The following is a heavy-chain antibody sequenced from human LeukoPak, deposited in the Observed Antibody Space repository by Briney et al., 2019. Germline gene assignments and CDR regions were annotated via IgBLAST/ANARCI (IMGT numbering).Heavy chain of an antibody. Sequence: ASVKVSCKASGYTFTRNAMHWVRQAPGQRLEWMGWINTGNGNTKYSQKFQDRVTITRDTSASTAYMELSSLRSEDTAVYYCARGYCNSTSCYYFDFWGQGTLVTVSS. J-gene: IGHJ4*02. CDR3: ARGYCNSTSCYYFDF. V-gene: IGHV1-3*04. CDR1: GYTFTRNA. D-gene: IGHD2-2*01. CDR2: INTGNGNT.